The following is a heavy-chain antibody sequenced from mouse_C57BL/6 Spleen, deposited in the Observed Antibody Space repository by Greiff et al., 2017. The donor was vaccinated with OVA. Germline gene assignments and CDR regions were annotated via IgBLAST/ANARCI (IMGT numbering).Heavy chain of an antibody. V-gene: IGHV1-64*01. D-gene: IGHD2-1*01. CDR1: GYTFTSYW. J-gene: IGHJ3*01. CDR2: IHPNSGST. CDR3: ARGYSGRAGAY. Sequence: QVQLKQPGAELVKPGASVKLSCKASGYTFTSYWMHWVKQRPGQGLEWIGMIHPNSGSTNYNEKFKSKATLTVDKSSSTAYMQLSSLTSEGSAVYNSARGYSGRAGAYWGQGTLCTVSA.